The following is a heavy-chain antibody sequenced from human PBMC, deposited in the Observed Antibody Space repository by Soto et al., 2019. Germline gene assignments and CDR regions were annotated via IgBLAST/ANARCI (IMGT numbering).Heavy chain of an antibody. CDR3: AKVHFSILSAFDM. J-gene: IGHJ3*02. D-gene: IGHD2-15*01. CDR2: ISYDGSNG. CDR1: GFSFDTHG. V-gene: IGHV3-30*18. Sequence: QVKLIESGGGVVQPGGSLRLSCAASGFSFDTHGMHWVRQAPGKGLEWVSLISYDGSNGYYADSVKGRFTISRDNSKNTLHLEMNILTPEDTAIYYCAKVHFSILSAFDMWGQGTMVTVSS.